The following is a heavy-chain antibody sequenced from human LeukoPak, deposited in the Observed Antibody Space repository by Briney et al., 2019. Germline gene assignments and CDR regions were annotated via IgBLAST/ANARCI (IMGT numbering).Heavy chain of an antibody. CDR3: ARRGITISGVLVYHYSGLDV. J-gene: IGHJ6*02. V-gene: IGHV3-7*01. CDR2: IKEDGSEK. D-gene: IGHD3-3*01. Sequence: GGSLRLSCAGSGFTFSSHWMKWVRQAAGKGLEWVASIKEDGSEKHYVDSVSGRFTISRDNAKNSLHLQMSSLRAEDTAVYYCARRGITISGVLVYHYSGLDVWGQGTTVTVSS. CDR1: GFTFSSHW.